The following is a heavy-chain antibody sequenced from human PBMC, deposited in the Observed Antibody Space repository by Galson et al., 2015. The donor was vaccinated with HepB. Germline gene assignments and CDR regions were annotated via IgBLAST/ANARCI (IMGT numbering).Heavy chain of an antibody. V-gene: IGHV2-5*02. CDR1: GFSLSTSGAA. J-gene: IGHJ4*02. D-gene: IGHD4-17*01. CDR3: AHAHFYGDFVPFDY. Sequence: PALVKPTQTLTLTCSFSGFSLSTSGAAVGWIRLPPGKALQWLALIYWDGDKRYSPSLKTRLTISRATSKNQVVLTMNHMDPMDTATYFCAHAHFYGDFVPFDYWGQGAQVTVSS. CDR2: IYWDGDK.